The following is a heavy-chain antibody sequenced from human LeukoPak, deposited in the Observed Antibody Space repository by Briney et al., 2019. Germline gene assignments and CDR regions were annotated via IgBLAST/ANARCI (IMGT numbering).Heavy chain of an antibody. V-gene: IGHV4-39*07. CDR3: ARDRDYGGNLAPIDY. Sequence: PSETLSLTCTVSGGSISSSSYYWGWIRQPPGKGLEWIGSIYYSGSTYYNPSLKSRVTISVDTSKNQFSLKLSSVTAADTAVYYCARDRDYGGNLAPIDYWGQGTLVTVSS. D-gene: IGHD4-23*01. J-gene: IGHJ4*02. CDR1: GGSISSSSYY. CDR2: IYYSGST.